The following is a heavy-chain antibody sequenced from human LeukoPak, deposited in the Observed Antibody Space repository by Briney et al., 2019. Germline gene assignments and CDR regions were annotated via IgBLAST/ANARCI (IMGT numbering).Heavy chain of an antibody. CDR3: ARYTAMVAFHAHGFDI. Sequence: SETLSLTCTVSGGSISSSSYYWGWIRQPPGKGLEWIGSIYYSGSTYYNPSLKSRVTISVDTSKNQFSLKLSSVTAADTAVYYCARYTAMVAFHAHGFDIWGKGTMVTVS. CDR2: IYYSGST. D-gene: IGHD5-18*01. CDR1: GGSISSSSYY. V-gene: IGHV4-39*07. J-gene: IGHJ3*02.